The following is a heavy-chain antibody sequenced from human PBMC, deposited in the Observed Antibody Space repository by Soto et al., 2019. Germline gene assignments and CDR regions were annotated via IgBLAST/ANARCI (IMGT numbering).Heavy chain of an antibody. D-gene: IGHD1-26*01. CDR1: GFTFSSYG. J-gene: IGHJ4*02. Sequence: GGSLRLSCAASGFTFSSYGMHWVRQAPGKGLEWVAIISYDGSNTYYADYVKGRFTISRDNSKNTLYLQMNSLRAEDTSVYYCAKEGGLSGSYYISSSYYFDYWGQGTLVTVSS. CDR2: ISYDGSNT. V-gene: IGHV3-30*18. CDR3: AKEGGLSGSYYISSSYYFDY.